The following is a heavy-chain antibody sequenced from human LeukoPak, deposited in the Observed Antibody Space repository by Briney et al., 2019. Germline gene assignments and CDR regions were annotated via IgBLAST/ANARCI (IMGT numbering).Heavy chain of an antibody. D-gene: IGHD2-2*01. Sequence: GGSLRLSCKASGFTFSDFYMSWLHQAPGMGLEWVSYISGTGTTMYYADSVQGRFTISRDNDKSSLYLEMSSLRAEDTAVYYCARRYCTSVSCPNHFDNWGQGTLVTVSS. CDR1: GFTFSDFY. J-gene: IGHJ4*02. CDR2: ISGTGTTM. CDR3: ARRYCTSVSCPNHFDN. V-gene: IGHV3-11*01.